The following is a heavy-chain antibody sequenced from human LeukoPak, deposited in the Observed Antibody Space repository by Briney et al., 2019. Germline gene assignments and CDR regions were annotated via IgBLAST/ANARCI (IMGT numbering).Heavy chain of an antibody. CDR1: GGSISSGGYY. Sequence: PSETLSLTCTVSGGSISSGGYYWSWIRQHPGKGLEWIGYIYYSGSTYYNPSRKSRVTISVDTSKNHFSLKLSSVTAADTAVYYCARVADSSGWYGGLFDYWGQGTLVTVSS. J-gene: IGHJ4*02. CDR3: ARVADSSGWYGGLFDY. CDR2: IYYSGST. D-gene: IGHD6-19*01. V-gene: IGHV4-31*03.